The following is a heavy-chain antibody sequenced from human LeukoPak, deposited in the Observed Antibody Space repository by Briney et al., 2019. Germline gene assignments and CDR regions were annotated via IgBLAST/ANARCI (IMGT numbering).Heavy chain of an antibody. V-gene: IGHV1-18*01. CDR1: GYTFTSYG. D-gene: IGHD2-2*01. Sequence: GASVKVSCTASGYTFTSYGISWVRQAPGQGLEWMAWISGYNGNTNYAQSLQGRVTVTTDTSTNTAYMELRSLRSDDTAVYFCARDHYLGIGYCSSTSCLDYWGQGALVSVSS. CDR2: ISGYNGNT. J-gene: IGHJ4*02. CDR3: ARDHYLGIGYCSSTSCLDY.